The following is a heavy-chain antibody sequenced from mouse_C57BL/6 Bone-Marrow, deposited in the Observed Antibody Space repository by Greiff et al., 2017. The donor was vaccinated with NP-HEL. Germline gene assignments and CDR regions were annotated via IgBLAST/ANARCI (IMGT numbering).Heavy chain of an antibody. V-gene: IGHV1-55*01. CDR3: ARGVFDY. Sequence: QVQLQQPGAELVKPGASVKMSCKASGYTFTSYWITWVKQRPGQGLEWIGDIYPGSGSTNSNEKFKSKATLPVDTSSSTAYMQISSLTSEDSAVYYCARGVFDYWGQGTTLTVSS. CDR1: GYTFTSYW. J-gene: IGHJ2*01. CDR2: IYPGSGST.